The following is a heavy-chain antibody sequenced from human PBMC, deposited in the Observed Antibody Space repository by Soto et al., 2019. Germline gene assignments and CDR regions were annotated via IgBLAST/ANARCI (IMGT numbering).Heavy chain of an antibody. CDR2: IKQDGNEK. J-gene: IGHJ4*02. CDR3: TRITSLAGVY. D-gene: IGHD3-10*01. CDR1: GFTFNNYW. Sequence: EVQLVESGGALVQPGGSLRLSCAVSGFTFNNYWMSWVRQAPGKGLEWVANIKQDGNEKYYVDSVKGRFTISRDNAKKSLYLQMKSMRAEETAVYYCTRITSLAGVYWGQGTLVTVSS. V-gene: IGHV3-7*05.